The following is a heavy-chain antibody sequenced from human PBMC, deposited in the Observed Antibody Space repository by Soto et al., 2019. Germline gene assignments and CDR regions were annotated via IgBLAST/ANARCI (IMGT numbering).Heavy chain of an antibody. V-gene: IGHV6-1*01. D-gene: IGHD2-8*01. CDR2: TYFRSKWYN. CDR1: GDSVSSNSAA. Sequence: PSQTLSLTCALSGDSVSSNSAAWNWIRQSPSRGLEWLGRTYFRSKWYNDYAVSVKSRITISPDTSKNQFSLHLNSVTPEDTALYYCARMVGGAVDSWGQGTLVTVSS. J-gene: IGHJ4*02. CDR3: ARMVGGAVDS.